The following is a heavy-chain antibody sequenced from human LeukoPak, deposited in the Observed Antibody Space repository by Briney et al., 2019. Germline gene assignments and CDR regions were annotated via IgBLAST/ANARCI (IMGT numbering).Heavy chain of an antibody. J-gene: IGHJ4*02. Sequence: SVKVSCKASGGTFSSYAISWVRQAPGQGLEWMGGIIPIFGTANYAQKFQGRVTITTDESTSTAYMELRSLRSDDTAVYYCARESGLGATDDYWGQGTLVAVSS. CDR3: ARESGLGATDDY. D-gene: IGHD1-26*01. CDR2: IIPIFGTA. V-gene: IGHV1-69*05. CDR1: GGTFSSYA.